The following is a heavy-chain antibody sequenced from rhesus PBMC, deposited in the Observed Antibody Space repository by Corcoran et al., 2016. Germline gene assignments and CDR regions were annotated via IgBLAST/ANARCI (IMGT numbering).Heavy chain of an antibody. J-gene: IGHJ4*01. V-gene: IGHV3S5*01. CDR3: STDPGGVCCTFDY. CDR1: GFNFSSNG. Sequence: EVQLVETGGGLVQPGGSLRLSCGASGFNFSSNGMSWVRQAPGKGLEWVSGITNTGDRTFYADSVKGRFTISRDNSKNTLSLQMNSLRAEDTAVYYCSTDPGGVCCTFDYWGQGVLVTVSS. CDR2: ITNTGDRT. D-gene: IGHD2-39*02.